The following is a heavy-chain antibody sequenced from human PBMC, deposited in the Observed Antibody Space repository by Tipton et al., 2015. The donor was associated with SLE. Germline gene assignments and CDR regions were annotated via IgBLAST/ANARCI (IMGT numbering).Heavy chain of an antibody. Sequence: TLSLTCAVYGGSFSGYYWSWIRQPPGKGLEWIGEINHSGSTNYNPSLKSRVTISVDTSKNQFSLKLSSVTAADTAIYYCASFRYCDDTGCMEDFDVWGQGTLVPVSS. D-gene: IGHD2-2*01. V-gene: IGHV4-34*01. CDR2: INHSGST. CDR1: GGSFSGYY. CDR3: ASFRYCDDTGCMEDFDV. J-gene: IGHJ3*01.